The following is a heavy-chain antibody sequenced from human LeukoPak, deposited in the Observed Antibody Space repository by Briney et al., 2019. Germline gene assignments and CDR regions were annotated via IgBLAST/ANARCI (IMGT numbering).Heavy chain of an antibody. Sequence: GASVKVSCKASGYTFTTYGISWVRQAPGQGLEWKGWINAYSDNMNYAPKLQDRVTLTTDTSTSTVYMELRSLRSDDTAVYYCARDSRSAWYGHLDHWGQGTLVTVSS. V-gene: IGHV1-18*01. CDR3: ARDSRSAWYGHLDH. J-gene: IGHJ4*02. CDR1: GYTFTTYG. CDR2: INAYSDNM. D-gene: IGHD6-13*01.